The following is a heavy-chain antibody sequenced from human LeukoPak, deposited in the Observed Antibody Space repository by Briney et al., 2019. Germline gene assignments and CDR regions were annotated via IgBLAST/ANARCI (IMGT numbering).Heavy chain of an antibody. CDR2: IYSGGST. D-gene: IGHD5-18*01. V-gene: IGHV3-53*01. CDR1: GFTVRSNY. Sequence: GGSLRLFCAASGFTVRSNYMSWVRQAPGKGLEWVSVIYSGGSTYYADSVKGRFTISRDNSKSTLYLQMNSLRAEDTAVYYCARLRYSFGLYYFDYWGQGTLVTVSS. J-gene: IGHJ4*02. CDR3: ARLRYSFGLYYFDY.